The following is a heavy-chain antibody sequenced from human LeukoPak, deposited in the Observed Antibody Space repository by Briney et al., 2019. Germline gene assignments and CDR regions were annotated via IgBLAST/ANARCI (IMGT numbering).Heavy chain of an antibody. CDR3: ASISYDYAEYYFDY. CDR2: IYYSGST. J-gene: IGHJ4*02. Sequence: PSETLSLTCTVSGGSISSYYWSWIRQPPGKGLEWIGYIYYSGSTNYNPSLKSRVTISVDTSKNQFSLKLSSVTAADTAVYYCASISYDYAEYYFDYWGQGTLVTVSS. D-gene: IGHD3-16*01. V-gene: IGHV4-59*08. CDR1: GGSISSYY.